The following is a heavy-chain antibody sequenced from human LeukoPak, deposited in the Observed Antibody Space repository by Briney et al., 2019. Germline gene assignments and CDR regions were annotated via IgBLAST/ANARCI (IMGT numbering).Heavy chain of an antibody. CDR2: IRSKAYGGTT. Sequence: PGGSLRLSCTASGFTFGDYAMSWFRQAPGKGLEWVGFIRSKAYGGTTEYAASVKGRFTISRDDSKSIAYLQMNSLKTEDTAVYYCTRSAFDGVYYDSSGYLPGDLFDIWGQGTMVTVSS. D-gene: IGHD3-22*01. CDR1: GFTFGDYA. J-gene: IGHJ3*02. CDR3: TRSAFDGVYYDSSGYLPGDLFDI. V-gene: IGHV3-49*03.